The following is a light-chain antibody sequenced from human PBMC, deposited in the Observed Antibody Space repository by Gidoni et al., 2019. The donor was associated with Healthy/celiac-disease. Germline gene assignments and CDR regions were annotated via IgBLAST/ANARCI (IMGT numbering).Light chain of an antibody. CDR3: QQYNNWPLTWT. CDR1: QSVSSN. J-gene: IGKJ1*01. CDR2: GAS. V-gene: IGKV3-15*01. Sequence: EIVMTQSPATLSVSPGDRATLSCRASQSVSSNLAWYQQKPGQAPRLLIYGASTRATGIPARFSGSGSGTEFTLTISSLQSEDFAVYYCQQYNNWPLTWTFXQXTKVEIK.